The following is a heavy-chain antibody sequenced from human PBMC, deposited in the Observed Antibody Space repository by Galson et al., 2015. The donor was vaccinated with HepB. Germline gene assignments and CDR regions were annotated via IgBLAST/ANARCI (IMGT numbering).Heavy chain of an antibody. CDR2: ITASGVNA. J-gene: IGHJ6*02. CDR1: EFTFSRFA. D-gene: IGHD2-2*02. V-gene: IGHV3-23*01. CDR3: AKDLDDCSGTNCDNYYYYAMDV. Sequence: SLRLSCAASEFTFSRFAMTWVRQAPGKGLEWVSAITASGVNAYYAASVKGRFTISRDNNKSTLSLQMNSLRPEDTAVCYCAKDLDDCSGTNCDNYYYYAMDVWGQGATVTVSS.